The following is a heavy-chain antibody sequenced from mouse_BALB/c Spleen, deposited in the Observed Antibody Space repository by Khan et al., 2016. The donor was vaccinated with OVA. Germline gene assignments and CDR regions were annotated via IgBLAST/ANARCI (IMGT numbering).Heavy chain of an antibody. D-gene: IGHD1-1*01. CDR2: ISGDSSTI. CDR1: GFTFSSFG. Sequence: EVQGVESGGGLVQPGGSRKLSCGASGFTFSSFGMHWVRQAPEKGLEWVAYISGDSSTIYYTDTVKGRFTISRDNPKNTLFLQMTSLRSEDMAMYYCARSYFYGYYFDQWGQGTTLTVSS. V-gene: IGHV5-17*02. J-gene: IGHJ2*01. CDR3: ARSYFYGYYFDQ.